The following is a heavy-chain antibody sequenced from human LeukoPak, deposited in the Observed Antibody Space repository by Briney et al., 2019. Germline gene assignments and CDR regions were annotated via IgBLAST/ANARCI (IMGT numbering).Heavy chain of an antibody. CDR1: GFTFSSYE. J-gene: IGHJ4*02. Sequence: GGSLRLSCAASGFTFSSYEMNWVRRAPGKGLEWVSYISSSGSTIYYADSVKGRFTISRDNAKHSLYLQMNSLRAEDTAVYYCVAITYYDILTGSGPSYYFDYWGQGTLVTVSS. CDR2: ISSSGSTI. V-gene: IGHV3-48*03. CDR3: VAITYYDILTGSGPSYYFDY. D-gene: IGHD3-9*01.